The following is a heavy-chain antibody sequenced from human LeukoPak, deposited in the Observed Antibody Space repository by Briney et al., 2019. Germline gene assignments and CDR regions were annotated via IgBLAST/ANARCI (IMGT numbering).Heavy chain of an antibody. J-gene: IGHJ2*01. V-gene: IGHV3-11*04. CDR2: ISSSGSTI. CDR1: GFTFSDYY. D-gene: IGHD3-22*01. CDR3: ARVGGYYDSSGYYYLDWYFEL. Sequence: GGSLRLSCAASGFTFSDYYMSWIRQAPGKGLEWVSYISSSGSTIYYADSVKGRFTISRDNAENSLYLQMNSLRAEDTAVYYCARVGGYYDSSGYYYLDWYFELWGPGTLVTVSS.